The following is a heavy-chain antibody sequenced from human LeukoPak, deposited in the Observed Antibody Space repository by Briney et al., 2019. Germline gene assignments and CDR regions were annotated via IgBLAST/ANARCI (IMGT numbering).Heavy chain of an antibody. CDR2: ITSSSSYI. CDR1: GFTFSSYN. Sequence: GGSLRLSCAASGFTFSSYNMNWVRQAPGKGLEWVSAITSSSSYIYYADSVKGRFTISRDNAKNSLYLQMNSLRAEDTAVYYCAAGSGDTPHGWGQGTLVTVSS. V-gene: IGHV3-21*01. D-gene: IGHD3-10*01. J-gene: IGHJ4*02. CDR3: AAGSGDTPHG.